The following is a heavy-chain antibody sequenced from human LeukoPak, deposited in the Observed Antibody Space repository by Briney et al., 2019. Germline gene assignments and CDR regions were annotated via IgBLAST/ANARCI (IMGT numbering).Heavy chain of an antibody. V-gene: IGHV4-39*07. J-gene: IGHJ6*03. Sequence: PGGSLRLSCAASGFTFSSYAMSWVRQAPGKGLEWIGSIYYSGSTYYNPSLKSRVTISVDTSKNQFSLKLSSVTAADTAVYYCARVVDTASWSYYYYMDVWGKGTTVTVSS. CDR3: ARVVDTASWSYYYYMDV. CDR1: GFTFSSYA. D-gene: IGHD5-18*01. CDR2: IYYSGST.